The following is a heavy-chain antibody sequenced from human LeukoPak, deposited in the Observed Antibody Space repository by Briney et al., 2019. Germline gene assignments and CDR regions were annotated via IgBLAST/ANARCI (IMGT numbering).Heavy chain of an antibody. CDR2: IYYSGST. D-gene: IGHD3-22*01. CDR3: ARGVYDSSGYYYD. J-gene: IGHJ4*02. Sequence: SETLSLTCTVSGGSISSYYWSWIRQPPGKGLEWIGYIYYSGSTNYNPSLKSRVTISVDTSKNQFSLKLSSVTAADTAVYYCARGVYDSSGYYYDWGQGTLVTVSS. V-gene: IGHV4-59*01. CDR1: GGSISSYY.